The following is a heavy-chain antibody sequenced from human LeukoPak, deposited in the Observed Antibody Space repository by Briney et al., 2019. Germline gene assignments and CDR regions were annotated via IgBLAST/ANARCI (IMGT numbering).Heavy chain of an antibody. V-gene: IGHV4-59*11. J-gene: IGHJ5*02. Sequence: SETLSLTCTVSGGSISSHYWSWIRQPPGKGLEWIGYIYYSGSTNYNPSLKSRVTISVDTSKNQFSLKLSSVTAADTAAYYCARDVGRFDPWGQGTLVTVSS. CDR3: ARDVGRFDP. CDR1: GGSISSHY. CDR2: IYYSGST. D-gene: IGHD7-27*01.